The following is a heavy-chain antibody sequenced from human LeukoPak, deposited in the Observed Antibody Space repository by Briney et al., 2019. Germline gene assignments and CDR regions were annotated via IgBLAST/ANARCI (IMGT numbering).Heavy chain of an antibody. CDR3: AKASHPMVRGVIRYYYYYMDV. J-gene: IGHJ6*03. CDR1: GFTFSSYG. Sequence: PGGSLRLSCAASGFTFSSYGMHWVRQAPGKGLEWVAFIRYDGSNKYYADSVKGRFTISRDNSKNTLYLQMNSLRAEDTAVYYCAKASHPMVRGVIRYYYYYMDVWGKGTTVTVSS. D-gene: IGHD3-10*01. CDR2: IRYDGSNK. V-gene: IGHV3-30*02.